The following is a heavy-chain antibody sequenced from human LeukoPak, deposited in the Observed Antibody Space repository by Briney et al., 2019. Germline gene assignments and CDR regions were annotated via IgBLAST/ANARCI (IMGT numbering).Heavy chain of an antibody. J-gene: IGHJ4*02. CDR1: GGSISSSSYY. Sequence: SETLSLTCTVSGGSISSSSYYWGWIRQPPGKGLEWIGSIYYSGSTYYNPSLKSRVTISVDTSKNQFSLKLSSVTAADTAVYYCANGIAAAGLERYWGQGTLVTVSS. CDR3: ANGIAAAGLERY. D-gene: IGHD6-13*01. V-gene: IGHV4-39*01. CDR2: IYYSGST.